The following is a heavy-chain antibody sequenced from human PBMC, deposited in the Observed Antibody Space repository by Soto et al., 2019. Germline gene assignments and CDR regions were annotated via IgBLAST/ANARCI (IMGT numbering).Heavy chain of an antibody. CDR3: ARGRTGYYGSGSYPPVSYFDY. CDR1: VGSFSGYY. J-gene: IGHJ4*02. CDR2: INHSGST. Sequence: SETLSRTGAVYVGSFSGYYWSWMRQPPGKGLEWIGEINHSGSTNYNPSLKSRVTISVDTSKNQFSLKLSSVTAADTAVYYCARGRTGYYGSGSYPPVSYFDYWGQGTLVTVSS. V-gene: IGHV4-34*01. D-gene: IGHD3-10*01.